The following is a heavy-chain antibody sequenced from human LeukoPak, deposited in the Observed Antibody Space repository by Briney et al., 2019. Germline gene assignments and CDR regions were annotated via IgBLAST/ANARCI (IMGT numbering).Heavy chain of an antibody. Sequence: ASVKVSCKASGYTFTSYYMHWVRQAPGQGLEWMGIINPSGGSTSYAQKFQGRVTMTRDTSTSTVYMELSSLRSEDTAVYYSAREAYDSSGYYYVLGAFDIWGQGTMVTVSS. J-gene: IGHJ3*02. V-gene: IGHV1-46*01. D-gene: IGHD3-22*01. CDR3: AREAYDSSGYYYVLGAFDI. CDR2: INPSGGST. CDR1: GYTFTSYY.